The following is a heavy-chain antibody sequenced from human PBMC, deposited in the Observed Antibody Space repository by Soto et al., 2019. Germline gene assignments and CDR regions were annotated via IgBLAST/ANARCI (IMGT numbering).Heavy chain of an antibody. Sequence: GGSLRLSCAASGFTFSSYAMSWVRQAPGKGLEWVSAISGSGGSTYYADSVKGRFTISRDNSKNTLYLQMNSLRAEDTAVYYCAKGPYSNYVPNYYYYYGMDVWGQGTTVTVSS. CDR3: AKGPYSNYVPNYYYYYGMDV. V-gene: IGHV3-23*01. J-gene: IGHJ6*02. CDR2: ISGSGGST. D-gene: IGHD4-4*01. CDR1: GFTFSSYA.